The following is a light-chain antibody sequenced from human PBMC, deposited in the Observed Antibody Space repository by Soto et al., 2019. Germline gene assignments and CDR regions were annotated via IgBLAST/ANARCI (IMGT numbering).Light chain of an antibody. J-gene: IGLJ1*01. V-gene: IGLV2-8*01. Sequence: QSALTQPPSASGSPGQSVTISCTGTSSDVGGYNYVSWYQQHPGKAPKLMIYEVSERPSGVPDRFSGSKSGNTASLTVSGLHAEDEADYYCSSYAGSNNYVFGTRTKVTVL. CDR2: EVS. CDR1: SSDVGGYNY. CDR3: SSYAGSNNYV.